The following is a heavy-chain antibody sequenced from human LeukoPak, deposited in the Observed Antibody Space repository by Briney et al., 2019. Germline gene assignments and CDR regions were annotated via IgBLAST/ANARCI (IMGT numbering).Heavy chain of an antibody. V-gene: IGHV3-21*01. CDR3: ARDWGTYYYDRSGYYPLDY. D-gene: IGHD3-22*01. Sequence: KPGGSLRLSCAASGFTFSSYSMNWVRQAPGKGLEWVSSISSSSSYIYYADSVKGRFTISRDNAKNSLYLQMNSLRAEDTAVYYCARDWGTYYYDRSGYYPLDYWGQGTLVTVSS. CDR1: GFTFSSYS. CDR2: ISSSSSYI. J-gene: IGHJ4*02.